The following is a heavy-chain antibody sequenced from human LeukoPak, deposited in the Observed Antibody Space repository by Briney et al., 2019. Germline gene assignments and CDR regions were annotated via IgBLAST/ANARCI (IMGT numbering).Heavy chain of an antibody. V-gene: IGHV1-8*01. Sequence: GASVKVSCKASGYTFTSYDINWVRQATGQGLEWMGWMNPNSGNTGYAQKFQGRVTMTRNTSISTAYMELSSLRSEDTAVYYCARGFEYYDILTGYYTNDYWGQGTLVTVSS. D-gene: IGHD3-9*01. CDR2: MNPNSGNT. J-gene: IGHJ4*02. CDR3: ARGFEYYDILTGYYTNDY. CDR1: GYTFTSYD.